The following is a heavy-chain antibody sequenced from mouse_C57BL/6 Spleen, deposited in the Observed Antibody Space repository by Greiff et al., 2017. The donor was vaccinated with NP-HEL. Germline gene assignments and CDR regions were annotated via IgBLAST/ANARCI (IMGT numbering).Heavy chain of an antibody. CDR1: GYTFTSYW. CDR2: IDPSDSYT. J-gene: IGHJ3*01. CDR3: ARGSFAY. V-gene: IGHV1-69*01. Sequence: QVQLQQPGAELVMPGASVKLSCKASGYTFTSYWMHWVKQRPGPGLEWIGEIDPSDSYTNYNQKFKGKSTLTVDKSSSTAYMQRSSLTAEDSAVYYCARGSFAYWGQGTLVTVSA.